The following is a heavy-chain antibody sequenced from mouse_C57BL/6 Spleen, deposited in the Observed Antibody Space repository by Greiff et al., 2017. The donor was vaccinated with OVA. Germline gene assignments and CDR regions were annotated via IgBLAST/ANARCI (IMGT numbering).Heavy chain of an antibody. D-gene: IGHD1-1*01. CDR3: ASLGYYGSSYAWYFDV. J-gene: IGHJ1*03. CDR1: GFTFSSYA. CDR2: ISDGGSYT. Sequence: EVMLVESGGGLVKPGGSLKLSCAASGFTFSSYAMSWVRQTPEKRLEWVATISDGGSYTYYPDNVTGRFTISRDNAKNNLYLQMSHLKSEDTAMYYCASLGYYGSSYAWYFDVWGTGTTVTVSS. V-gene: IGHV5-4*03.